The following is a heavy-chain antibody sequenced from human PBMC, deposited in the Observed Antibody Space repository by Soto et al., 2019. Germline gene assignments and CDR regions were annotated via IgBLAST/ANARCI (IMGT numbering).Heavy chain of an antibody. Sequence: GGSLRLSCAASGFTFSSYAMHWVRQAPGKGLEWVAVISYDGSNKYYADSVKGRFTIFRDNSKNTLYLQMNSLRAEDTAVYYCARDQGRGYSYGFDYWGQGTQVTVSS. CDR1: GFTFSSYA. CDR3: ARDQGRGYSYGFDY. D-gene: IGHD5-18*01. V-gene: IGHV3-30-3*01. CDR2: ISYDGSNK. J-gene: IGHJ4*02.